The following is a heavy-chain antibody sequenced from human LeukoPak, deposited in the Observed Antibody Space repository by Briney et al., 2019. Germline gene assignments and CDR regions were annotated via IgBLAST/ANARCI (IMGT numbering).Heavy chain of an antibody. CDR1: GFTFSSYS. CDR3: AKETLRFLEWLHYFDY. Sequence: TGGSLRLSCAASGFTFSSYSMNWVRQAPGKGLEWVSSISSSSSYIYYADSVKGRFTISRDNSKNTLYLQMNSLRAEDTAVYYCAKETLRFLEWLHYFDYWGQGTLVTVSS. V-gene: IGHV3-21*04. CDR2: ISSSSSYI. J-gene: IGHJ4*02. D-gene: IGHD3-3*01.